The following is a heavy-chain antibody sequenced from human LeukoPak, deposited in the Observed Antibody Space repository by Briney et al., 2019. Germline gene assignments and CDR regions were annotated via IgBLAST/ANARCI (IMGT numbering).Heavy chain of an antibody. V-gene: IGHV3-53*01. CDR2: IYSGGST. CDR1: GFTVNSNY. Sequence: GGSLRLSCAASGFTVNSNYMTWVRQAPGKGLDWVSVIYSGGSTYYADSVKGRFTISRDNSKNTLYLQMNSLRAEDTAVYYCARAVGREYYDSSGYYGYYYYYYMDVWGKGTTVTISS. D-gene: IGHD3-22*01. CDR3: ARAVGREYYDSSGYYGYYYYYYMDV. J-gene: IGHJ6*03.